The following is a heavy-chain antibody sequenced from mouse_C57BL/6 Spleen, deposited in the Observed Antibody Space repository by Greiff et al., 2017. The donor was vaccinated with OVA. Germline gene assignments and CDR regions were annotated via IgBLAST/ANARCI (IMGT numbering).Heavy chain of an antibody. CDR3: TRGYYSNLGYAMDY. D-gene: IGHD2-5*01. CDR2: ISSGGDYI. J-gene: IGHJ4*01. Sequence: EVKVVESGEGLVKPGGSLKLSCAASGFTFSSYAMSWVRQTPEKRLEWVAYISSGGDYIYYADTVKGRFTISRDNARNTLYLQMSSLKSEDTAMYYCTRGYYSNLGYAMDYWGQGTSVTVSS. CDR1: GFTFSSYA. V-gene: IGHV5-9-1*02.